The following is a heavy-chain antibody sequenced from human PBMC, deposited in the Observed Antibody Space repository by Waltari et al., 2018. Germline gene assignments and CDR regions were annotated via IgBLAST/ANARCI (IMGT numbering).Heavy chain of an antibody. V-gene: IGHV1-2*02. CDR2: ISPYNGVA. D-gene: IGHD3-22*01. Sequence: QVHLVQSGAEVKRPGASVMVSCKTSGYIVRKHHIHWIRRAPGQGLEWMESISPYNGVAYYGQKFQGRITMTCETSITTVYMHLNSLTSDDTAVYFCARDAFDYYDDVHYYPAAFDAWGQGAVVTVSS. J-gene: IGHJ3*01. CDR3: ARDAFDYYDDVHYYPAAFDA. CDR1: GYIVRKHH.